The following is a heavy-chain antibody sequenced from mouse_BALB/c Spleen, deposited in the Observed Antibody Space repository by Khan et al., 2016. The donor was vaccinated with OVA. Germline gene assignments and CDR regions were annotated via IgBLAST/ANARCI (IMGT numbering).Heavy chain of an antibody. CDR3: ATHYGNPCAY. D-gene: IGHD2-1*01. CDR2: IDPANGDT. CDR1: GFNIKDTY. V-gene: IGHV14-3*02. J-gene: IGHJ3*01. Sequence: VRLQQSRAELLKPGASVKLSCTSSGFNIKDTYMHWVKQRPEQGLEWIGRIDPANGDTKYDPKFQGKATITAATSSNTAYLQLSSLTSEDTAVYYCATHYGNPCAYWGQGTLVNVSA.